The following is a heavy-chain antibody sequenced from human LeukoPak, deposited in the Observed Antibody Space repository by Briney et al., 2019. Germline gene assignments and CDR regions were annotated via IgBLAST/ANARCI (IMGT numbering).Heavy chain of an antibody. CDR3: AREIADPDAFDI. CDR2: ISSSSSNM. CDR1: GFAFSTYS. V-gene: IGHV3-48*02. J-gene: IGHJ3*02. Sequence: GGSLRLSCAASGFAFSTYSMNWVRQAPGKGLEWVSYISSSSSNMYYADSVKGRFIISRDNAENSLYLEMNSLRDEDTAVYYCAREIADPDAFDIWGQGTMVTVSS.